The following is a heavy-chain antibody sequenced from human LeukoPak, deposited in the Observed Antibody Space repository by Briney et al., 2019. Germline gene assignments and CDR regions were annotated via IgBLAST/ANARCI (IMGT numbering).Heavy chain of an antibody. Sequence: GGSLRLSCAASGLTFTTYAMSWVRQAPGKGLEWVSAISGSGGSTYYADSVKGRFTISRDNSKNTLYLQMNSLRAEDTAVYYCAKNHPIMVRGVIIHWGQGTLVTVSS. CDR3: AKNHPIMVRGVIIH. CDR1: GLTFTTYA. D-gene: IGHD3-10*01. V-gene: IGHV3-23*01. CDR2: ISGSGGST. J-gene: IGHJ4*02.